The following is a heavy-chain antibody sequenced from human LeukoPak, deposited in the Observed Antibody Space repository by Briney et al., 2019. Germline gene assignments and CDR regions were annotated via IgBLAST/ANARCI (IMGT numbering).Heavy chain of an antibody. CDR3: ARDGRVGATTADYYGMDV. V-gene: IGHV1-2*02. J-gene: IGHJ6*02. D-gene: IGHD1-26*01. CDR2: INPNSGGT. Sequence: VASVTVSCKASGYTFTGYYMHWVRQAPGQGLEWMGWINPNSGGTNYAQKFQGRVTMTRDTSISTAYMELSRLRSDDTAVYYCARDGRVGATTADYYGMDVWGQGTTVTVSS. CDR1: GYTFTGYY.